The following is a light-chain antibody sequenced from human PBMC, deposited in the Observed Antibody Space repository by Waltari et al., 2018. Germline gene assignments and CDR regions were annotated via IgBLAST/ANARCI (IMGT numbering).Light chain of an antibody. V-gene: IGKV3-15*01. CDR2: SAS. J-gene: IGKJ2*01. CDR3: QQYNDWPRT. Sequence: EIVMTQSPVTLSVSPGERATLSCRASQSVSTNLAWYRQRPGQAPRLLMYSASTRASGLPARFSGSGSGTEFTLTISSLHSEDFAVYYCQQYNDWPRTFGRGPSWRS. CDR1: QSVSTN.